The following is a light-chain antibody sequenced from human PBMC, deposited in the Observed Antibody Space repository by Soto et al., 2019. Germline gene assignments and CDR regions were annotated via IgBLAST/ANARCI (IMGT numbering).Light chain of an antibody. CDR3: QKLQNLWT. Sequence: MTQSPSTLSASVGERATLSCRAGQTIYSNVAWYQQRPGQAPRLLIYRASTRATGVPARFSGSGSGTEFTLTISSLQSEDFAIYYCQKLQNLWTCGQGTRWIS. J-gene: IGKJ1*01. CDR1: QTIYSN. V-gene: IGKV3-15*01. CDR2: RAS.